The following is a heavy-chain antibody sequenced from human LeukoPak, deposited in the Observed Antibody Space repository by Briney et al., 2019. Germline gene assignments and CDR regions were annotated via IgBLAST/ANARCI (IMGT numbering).Heavy chain of an antibody. CDR2: IYYSGTT. Sequence: SETLSLTCSVSGGSISSSSYFWGWIRQPPGKGLEWIGSIYYSGTTYYNPSLKSRVTISVDTSKNQFSLKLTSVTAADTAVYYCARATPLTYYYDSSGCRSLYFQDWGQGTLVTVSS. CDR3: ARATPLTYYYDSSGCRSLYFQD. J-gene: IGHJ1*01. V-gene: IGHV4-39*01. D-gene: IGHD3-22*01. CDR1: GGSISSSSYF.